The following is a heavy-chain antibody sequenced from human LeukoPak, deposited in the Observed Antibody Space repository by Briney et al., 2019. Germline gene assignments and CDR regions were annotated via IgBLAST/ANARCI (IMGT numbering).Heavy chain of an antibody. CDR3: ARMIGLGEVSPYFDY. CDR1: GYSFTTYW. CDR2: IYPRDSDI. D-gene: IGHD3-16*02. J-gene: IGHJ4*02. V-gene: IGHV5-51*01. Sequence: PGESLKISCKGSGYSFTTYWIAWVRQMPGKGLEWMGIIYPRDSDIRYSPPFQGQVTISADKSINTAYLQWNSLKASDTAMYYCARMIGLGEVSPYFDYWGQGSLVTVSS.